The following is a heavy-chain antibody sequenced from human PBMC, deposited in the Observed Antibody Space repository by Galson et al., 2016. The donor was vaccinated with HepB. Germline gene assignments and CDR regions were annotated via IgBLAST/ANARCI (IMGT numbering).Heavy chain of an antibody. D-gene: IGHD6-13*01. CDR2: VSGSGDNT. CDR1: GFTFSTYG. Sequence: SLRLSCAASGFTFSTYGMHWVRQAPGKGLEWVSVVSGSGDNTYYADSVKGRLTISRDNSNNTLFLQMNSLRVEDTAVYYCAKGRSAIAAAGLNYWGQGTLVTVSS. J-gene: IGHJ4*02. V-gene: IGHV3-23*01. CDR3: AKGRSAIAAAGLNY.